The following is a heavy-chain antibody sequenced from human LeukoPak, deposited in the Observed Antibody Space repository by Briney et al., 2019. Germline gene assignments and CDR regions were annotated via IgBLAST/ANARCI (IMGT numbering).Heavy chain of an antibody. D-gene: IGHD4-17*01. CDR2: IKEDGSEK. Sequence: GGSLRHSCSASGFTFSRYWMTCVRQAPGQGLEWVANIKEDGSEKEYVDSVKGRFTISRDNTKNSLFLQMNSLRVEDTAVYYCARDIAMDGDRPWAFDMWIQGAMVSVSS. CDR1: GFTFSRYW. CDR3: ARDIAMDGDRPWAFDM. J-gene: IGHJ3*02. V-gene: IGHV3-7*01.